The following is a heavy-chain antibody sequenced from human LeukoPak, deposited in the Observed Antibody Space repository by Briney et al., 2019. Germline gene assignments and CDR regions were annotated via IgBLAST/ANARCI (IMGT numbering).Heavy chain of an antibody. CDR2: ISRSATTI. CDR1: GFTFSSYE. D-gene: IGHD6-13*01. V-gene: IGHV3-48*03. Sequence: GGSLRLSCTASGFTFSSYEMNWVRQAPGKGLEWVSSISRSATTIYYADSVKGRFTISRDNAKNSLYLQMNSLRAEDTAVYFCARVGALSSSWLLYWGQGTLVTVSS. CDR3: ARVGALSSSWLLY. J-gene: IGHJ4*02.